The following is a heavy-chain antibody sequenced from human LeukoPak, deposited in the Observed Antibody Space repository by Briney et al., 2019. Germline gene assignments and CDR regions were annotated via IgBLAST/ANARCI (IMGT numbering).Heavy chain of an antibody. CDR1: GFTFSIYS. CDR2: ISSSSSYI. V-gene: IGHV3-21*01. J-gene: IGHJ6*02. Sequence: GRSLRPSCAASGFTFSIYSMTCVRQAPGKGLEWVSSISSSSSYIFHADSVKGRFTISRDNAKNSLYLQMNSLRAEHTAVYYCARDDYYYGMDVWGQGTTVTVSS. CDR3: ARDDYYYGMDV.